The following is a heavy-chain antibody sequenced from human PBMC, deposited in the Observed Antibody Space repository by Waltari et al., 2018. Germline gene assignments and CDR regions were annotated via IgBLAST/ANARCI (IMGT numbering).Heavy chain of an antibody. CDR3: ARDHGSPYAFDI. D-gene: IGHD2-15*01. Sequence: EVQLVESGGGLVQPGGSLRLSCAASGFTFRSSWMSWGGQAPGKGDGWVANRKQDGSEKYYVDSVKGRFTISRDNAKNSLYLQMNSLRAEDTAVYYCARDHGSPYAFDIWGQGTMVTVSS. V-gene: IGHV3-7*01. J-gene: IGHJ3*02. CDR1: GFTFRSSW. CDR2: RKQDGSEK.